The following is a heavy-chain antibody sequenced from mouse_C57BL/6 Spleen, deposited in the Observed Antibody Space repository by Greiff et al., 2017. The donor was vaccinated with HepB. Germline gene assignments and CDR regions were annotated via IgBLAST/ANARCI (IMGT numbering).Heavy chain of an antibody. CDR2: INYDGSST. CDR1: GFTFSDYY. Sequence: EVKLVESEGGLVQPGSSMKLSCTASGFTFSDYYMAWVRQVPEKGLEWVANINYDGSSTYYLDSLKSRFIISRDNAKNILYLQMSSLKSEDTATYYCARAGYDYDGLAMDYWGQGTSVTVSS. V-gene: IGHV5-16*01. J-gene: IGHJ4*01. CDR3: ARAGYDYDGLAMDY. D-gene: IGHD2-4*01.